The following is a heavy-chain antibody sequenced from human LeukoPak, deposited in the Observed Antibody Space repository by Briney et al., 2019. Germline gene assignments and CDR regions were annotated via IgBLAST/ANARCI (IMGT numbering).Heavy chain of an antibody. V-gene: IGHV3-23*01. J-gene: IGHJ4*02. CDR2: ISDGGRDT. Sequence: QAGGSLRLSCATSGFTFSSFTMNWVRQAPGKGLEWVSTISDGGRDTHYAGSVKGRFTISRDDSQNIVYLQMDSLRAEDTALYYCTTRLRNHFDYWGQGTQVTVSS. CDR3: TTRLRNHFDY. CDR1: GFTFSSFT. D-gene: IGHD5-12*01.